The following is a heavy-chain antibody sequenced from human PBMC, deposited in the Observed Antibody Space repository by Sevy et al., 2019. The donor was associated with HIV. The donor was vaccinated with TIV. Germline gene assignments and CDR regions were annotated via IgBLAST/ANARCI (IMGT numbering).Heavy chain of an antibody. CDR2: IYFSGDT. CDR1: GASVSRGHFY. V-gene: IGHV4-31*03. Sequence: SETLSLTCTVSGASVSRGHFYWTWIRHHPGEGLEWIGYIYFSGDTYYNPSLRSRATISKDTSKNQFSLRLTSVTSADTAVYYCARAPHYDILIGYWVDSWGQGTLVTVSS. CDR3: ARAPHYDILIGYWVDS. D-gene: IGHD3-9*01. J-gene: IGHJ4*02.